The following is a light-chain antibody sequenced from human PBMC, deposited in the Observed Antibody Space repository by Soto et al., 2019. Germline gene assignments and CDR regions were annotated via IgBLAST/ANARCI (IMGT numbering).Light chain of an antibody. CDR1: PSVSSY. CDR2: DAS. Sequence: EIVLTQSPATLSLSPGERATLSCRAGPSVSSYLAWYQQKAGQAPRLLIYDASNRATGIPARFSGSGSGTDFTLTISSLEPEDFAVYYCQQRSNWPWTFGQGTKVEIK. V-gene: IGKV3-11*01. J-gene: IGKJ1*01. CDR3: QQRSNWPWT.